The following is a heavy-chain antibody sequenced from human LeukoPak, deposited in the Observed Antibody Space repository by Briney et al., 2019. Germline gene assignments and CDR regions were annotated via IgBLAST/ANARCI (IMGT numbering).Heavy chain of an antibody. CDR3: ARHVASYSGSLSPDY. J-gene: IGHJ4*02. V-gene: IGHV5-51*01. D-gene: IGHD1-26*01. Sequence: GESLKISCKGSGYSFTSYWIGWVRQMPGKGLEWMGIIYPGDSDTRYSPSFQGQVTISADKSISTDYLQWSSLKASDTAMYYCARHVASYSGSLSPDYWGQGTLVTVSS. CDR2: IYPGDSDT. CDR1: GYSFTSYW.